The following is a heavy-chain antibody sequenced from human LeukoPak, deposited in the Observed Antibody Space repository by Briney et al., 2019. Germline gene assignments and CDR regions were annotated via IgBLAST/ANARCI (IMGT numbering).Heavy chain of an antibody. CDR3: ARRAYSGSYFYFDY. D-gene: IGHD1-26*01. Sequence: GGSLRLSCAASGFTFPSYAMSWVRQAPGKGLEWVSLIHNDAVGTYYAGSVKGRFTISRDNSKNTLYLQMNSLRAEDTAVYYCARRAYSGSYFYFDYWGQGTLVTVSS. J-gene: IGHJ4*02. CDR2: IHNDAVGT. V-gene: IGHV3-23*01. CDR1: GFTFPSYA.